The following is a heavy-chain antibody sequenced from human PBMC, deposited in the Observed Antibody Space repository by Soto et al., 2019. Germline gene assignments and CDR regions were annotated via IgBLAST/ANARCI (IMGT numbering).Heavy chain of an antibody. D-gene: IGHD2-21*02. CDR1: GFTFSSYA. Sequence: GGSLRLSCAASGFTFSSYAMHGVRQAPGKGLEWVAVISYDGSNKYYADSVKGRFTISRDNSKNTLYLQMNSLRAEDTAVYYCARATYCGGDCWPYYYYGMDVWGQGTTVTVSS. CDR2: ISYDGSNK. J-gene: IGHJ6*02. V-gene: IGHV3-30-3*01. CDR3: ARATYCGGDCWPYYYYGMDV.